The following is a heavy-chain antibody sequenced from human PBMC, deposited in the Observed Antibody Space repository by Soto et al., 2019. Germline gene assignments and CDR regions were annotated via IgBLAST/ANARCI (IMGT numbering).Heavy chain of an antibody. CDR3: ARSYDILTGYALLFDY. CDR1: GFTFSSYA. J-gene: IGHJ4*02. Sequence: PGGSLRLSCAASGFTFSSYAMHWVRQAPGKGLEWVAVISYGGSNKYYADSVKGRFTISRDNSKNTLYLQMNSLRAEDTAVYYCARSYDILTGYALLFDYWGQGTLVTVSS. D-gene: IGHD3-9*01. CDR2: ISYGGSNK. V-gene: IGHV3-30-3*01.